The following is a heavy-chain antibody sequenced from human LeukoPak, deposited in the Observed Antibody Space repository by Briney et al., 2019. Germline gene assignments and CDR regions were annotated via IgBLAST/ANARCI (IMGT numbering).Heavy chain of an antibody. J-gene: IGHJ5*02. CDR3: AKAGFGAHGFDP. Sequence: GASVKVSCKASGYTFTSYAMNWVRQAPGQGPEWMGWINPNNGATNYAQKFEGRVAMTRDTSISTAYMELSRLISDDTAVYYCAKAGFGAHGFDPWGQGTLVTVSS. D-gene: IGHD3-9*01. V-gene: IGHV1-2*02. CDR1: GYTFTSYA. CDR2: INPNNGAT.